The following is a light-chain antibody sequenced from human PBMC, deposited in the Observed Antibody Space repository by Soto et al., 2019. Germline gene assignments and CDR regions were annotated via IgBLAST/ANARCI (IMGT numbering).Light chain of an antibody. V-gene: IGLV4-69*01. Sequence: QPVLPQSPSASASLGASVKLTCTLSSGHSTYAIAWHQQQPEKGPRYLMKLNSDGRHSKGDGIPDRFSGTSSGAERYLTISSLQSEDEADYYCQNWGTGGDVVFGGGTKLTVL. CDR1: SGHSTYA. CDR2: LNSDGRH. J-gene: IGLJ2*01. CDR3: QNWGTGGDVV.